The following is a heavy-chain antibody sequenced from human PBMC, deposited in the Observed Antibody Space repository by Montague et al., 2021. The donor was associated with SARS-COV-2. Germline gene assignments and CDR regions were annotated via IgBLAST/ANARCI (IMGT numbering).Heavy chain of an antibody. Sequence: SETLSLTCTVSGGSISSYYWSWIRQPPGKGLEWIGYIYYGGSTNYNPSXXSRVTISVDTSKNQFSLKLSSVTAADAAVYYCARGNVDTAMVLPYPYYYYYMDVWGKGTTVTVSS. D-gene: IGHD5-18*01. V-gene: IGHV4-59*01. CDR1: GGSISSYY. J-gene: IGHJ6*03. CDR2: IYYGGST. CDR3: ARGNVDTAMVLPYPYYYYYMDV.